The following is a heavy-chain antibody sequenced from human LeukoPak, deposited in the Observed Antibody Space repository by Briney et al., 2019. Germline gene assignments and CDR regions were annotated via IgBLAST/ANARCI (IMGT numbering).Heavy chain of an antibody. CDR1: GYSISSGYY. Sequence: SETLSLTCTVSGYSISSGYYWGWIRQPPGKGLEWIGSIYHSGSTYYNPSLKSRATISVDTSKNQFSLSLSSVTAADTAVYYCARITFVVEGYGMDVWGQGTTVTVSS. V-gene: IGHV4-38-2*02. CDR3: ARITFVVEGYGMDV. J-gene: IGHJ6*02. CDR2: IYHSGST. D-gene: IGHD2-21*01.